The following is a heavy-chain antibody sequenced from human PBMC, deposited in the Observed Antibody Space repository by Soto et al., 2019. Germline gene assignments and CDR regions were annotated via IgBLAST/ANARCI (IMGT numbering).Heavy chain of an antibody. CDR1: GFSLSNARMG. J-gene: IGHJ4*02. CDR2: IFSNDEK. D-gene: IGHD3-3*01. V-gene: IGHV2-26*01. Sequence: QVTLKESGPVLVKPTETLTLTCTVSGFSLSNARMGVSWIRQPPGKALEWLAHIFSNDEKSYSTSLKSRLTISKDTSKSQVVLTMTNMDPVDTATYYCARIQTYYDFCSGRIVATIRYFDYWGQGTLVTVSS. CDR3: ARIQTYYDFCSGRIVATIRYFDY.